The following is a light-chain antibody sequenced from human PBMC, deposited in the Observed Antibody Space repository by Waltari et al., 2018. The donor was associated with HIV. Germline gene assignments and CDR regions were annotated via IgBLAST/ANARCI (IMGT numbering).Light chain of an antibody. CDR3: QQYSAYPLT. CDR1: QDITGF. CDR2: GTS. V-gene: IGKV1-16*02. Sequence: DVQMTQSPSSHSVSIGDRVIITCRASQDITGFLAWFQHRPGTAPKSLIYGTSTLQSGVPSSKFSGSGSGTEFILTITNLQPEDTGTYYCQQYSAYPLTFGGGTKVEI. J-gene: IGKJ4*01.